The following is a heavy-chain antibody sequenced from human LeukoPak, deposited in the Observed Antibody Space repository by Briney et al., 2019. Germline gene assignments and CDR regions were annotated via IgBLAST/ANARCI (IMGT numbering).Heavy chain of an antibody. Sequence: GSLRLSCAASGFTFTSYYMHWVRQAPGQGLEWMGIINPSGGSTSYAQKFQGRVTMTRDTSTSTVYMELSSLRSEDTAVYYCARPGSYWAYYFDYWGQGTLVTVSS. J-gene: IGHJ4*02. D-gene: IGHD1-26*01. CDR2: INPSGGST. CDR1: GFTFTSYY. V-gene: IGHV1-46*01. CDR3: ARPGSYWAYYFDY.